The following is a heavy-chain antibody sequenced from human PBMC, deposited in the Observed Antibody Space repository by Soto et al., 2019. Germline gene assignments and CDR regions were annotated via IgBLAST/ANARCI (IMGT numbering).Heavy chain of an antibody. D-gene: IGHD3-9*01. CDR3: AHRLDRSYFDY. Sequence: QITLKESGPTLVKPTQTLTLTCTLSGFSLRTSGVGVGWIRQPPGEALECLAVIYWDDDKRYSPSLRSRPTITRDTSKDQVVLTLTNMDPVDTGTYYCAHRLDRSYFDYWGQGILVTVSS. V-gene: IGHV2-5*02. J-gene: IGHJ4*02. CDR2: IYWDDDK. CDR1: GFSLRTSGVG.